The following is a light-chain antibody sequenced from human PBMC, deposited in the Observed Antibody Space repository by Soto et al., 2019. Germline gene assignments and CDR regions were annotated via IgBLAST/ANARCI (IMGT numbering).Light chain of an antibody. V-gene: IGLV1-44*01. Sequence: QLVLTQPPSASGTRGQRVTISCSGSRSNLGRNTVNWYQQLPGTAPKLLMYNNHQRPSGVPDRFSASKSGTSASQAISGLQSEDEADYYCAAWDDSLKSAVFGGGTQLTVL. J-gene: IGLJ7*01. CDR3: AAWDDSLKSAV. CDR1: RSNLGRNT. CDR2: NNH.